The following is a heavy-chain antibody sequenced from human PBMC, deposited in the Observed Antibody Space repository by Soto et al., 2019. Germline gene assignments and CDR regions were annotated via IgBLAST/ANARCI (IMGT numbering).Heavy chain of an antibody. J-gene: IGHJ6*02. CDR1: GGSISSGGYS. V-gene: IGHV4-30-2*01. Sequence: PSETLSLTCAVSGGSISSGGYSWSWIRQPPGKGLEWIGYMYHSGSTYYNPSLKSRVTISIDTSKNQFSLKLSSVTAADTAVYYCARGLYGMDVWGQRTTVTVSS. CDR2: MYHSGST. CDR3: ARGLYGMDV.